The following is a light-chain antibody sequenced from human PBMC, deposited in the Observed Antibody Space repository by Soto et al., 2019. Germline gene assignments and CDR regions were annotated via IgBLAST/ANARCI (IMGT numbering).Light chain of an antibody. CDR2: DAS. V-gene: IGKV1-39*01. CDR1: QTISTW. Sequence: DIQMTQSPSTLSASIGDRVTITCRASQTISTWLAWYQQKPGKAPTVLIYDASTLESGVPSRFSGSGSGTDFTLTISSLQPEDFATYYCQQSYSTPVTFGQGTKVAIK. CDR3: QQSYSTPVT. J-gene: IGKJ1*01.